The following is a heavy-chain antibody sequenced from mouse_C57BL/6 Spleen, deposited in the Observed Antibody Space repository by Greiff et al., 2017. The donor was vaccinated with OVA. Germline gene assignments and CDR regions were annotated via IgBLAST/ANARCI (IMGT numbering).Heavy chain of an antibody. V-gene: IGHV3-6*01. CDR3: ASVWLPYYFDY. Sequence: EVHLVESGPGLVKPSQSLSLTCSVTGYSITSGYYWNWIRQFPGNKLEWMGYISYDGSNNYNPSLKNRISITRDTSKNQFFLKLNSVTTEDTATYYCASVWLPYYFDYWGQGTTLTVSS. CDR1: GYSITSGYY. D-gene: IGHD2-2*01. J-gene: IGHJ2*01. CDR2: ISYDGSN.